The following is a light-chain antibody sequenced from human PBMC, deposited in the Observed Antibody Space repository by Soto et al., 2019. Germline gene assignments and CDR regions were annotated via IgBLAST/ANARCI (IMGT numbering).Light chain of an antibody. Sequence: DIQMTQSPSTLSASVGDRVTITCRASQSISSWLAWYQQKPGKAPKLLIYDASSLESGVPSRFSGSGSGTEFTLTISSLQRDDCTKYYCQQYNSYSWEFGQGTKVDIK. CDR1: QSISSW. J-gene: IGKJ1*01. CDR2: DAS. V-gene: IGKV1-5*01. CDR3: QQYNSYSWE.